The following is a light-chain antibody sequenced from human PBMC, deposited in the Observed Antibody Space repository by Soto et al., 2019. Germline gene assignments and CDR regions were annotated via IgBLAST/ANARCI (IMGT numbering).Light chain of an antibody. V-gene: IGKV1-5*01. J-gene: IGKJ1*01. Sequence: IPLNQPPSTLSASLGDRVTITCRASQSLNNRLAWYQQKPGKAPKLLIYDASTLESGVSSRFSGTGSETECTLTITDLQADDLATYFCHQYKTYSTFGQGSNVDI. CDR2: DAS. CDR1: QSLNNR. CDR3: HQYKTYST.